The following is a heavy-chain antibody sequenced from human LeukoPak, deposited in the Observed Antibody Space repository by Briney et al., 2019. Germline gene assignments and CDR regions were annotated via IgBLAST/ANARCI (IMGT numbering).Heavy chain of an antibody. V-gene: IGHV1-2*02. CDR1: GYTFTSYY. Sequence: ASVKVSCKASGYTFTSYYMHWVRQAPGQGLEWMGWINPNSGGTNYAQKFQGRVTMTRDTSISTAYMELSRLRSDDTAVYYCARDQGSSGWYLFDYWGQGTLVTVSS. CDR3: ARDQGSSGWYLFDY. D-gene: IGHD6-19*01. CDR2: INPNSGGT. J-gene: IGHJ4*02.